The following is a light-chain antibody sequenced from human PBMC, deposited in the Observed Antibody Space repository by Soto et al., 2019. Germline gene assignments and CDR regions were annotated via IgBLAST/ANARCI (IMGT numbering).Light chain of an antibody. CDR2: KAS. CDR3: QHYNISPWT. CDR1: QSISNW. V-gene: IGKV1-5*03. Sequence: DIQMTQSPSTLSASVGDRVTITCRASQSISNWLAWYQQKPGKAPKLLIYKASSLESGVPSRFSGSGSGTEFTLTIRSLQPDDFATYYCQHYNISPWTFGQGTKVEIK. J-gene: IGKJ1*01.